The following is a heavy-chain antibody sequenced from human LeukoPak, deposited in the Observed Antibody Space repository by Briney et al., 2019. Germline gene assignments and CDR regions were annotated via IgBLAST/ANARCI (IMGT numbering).Heavy chain of an antibody. D-gene: IGHD5-18*01. J-gene: IGHJ4*02. V-gene: IGHV3-49*03. CDR2: IRSKTYGGTT. Sequence: GRSLRLSCTSSGFTFGTYAVSWFRQAPGKGLEWVAFIRSKTYGGTTEYAASVKGRFTISRDDSKSIAYLQMNSLKTEDTAVYYCTRYSGRTDYWGQGTLDSVSS. CDR1: GFTFGTYA. CDR3: TRYSGRTDY.